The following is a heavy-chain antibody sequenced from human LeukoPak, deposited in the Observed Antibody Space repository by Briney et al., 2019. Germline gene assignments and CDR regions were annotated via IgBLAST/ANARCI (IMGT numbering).Heavy chain of an antibody. Sequence: GGSLRLSCAASGFTFSSYWMSWVRQAPGKGLEWVANIKQDGSEKYYVDSVKGRFTISRDNAKNSLYLQMNSLRAEDTAVYYCARARDHGVVPAVTHYFDYWGQGTLVTVSS. J-gene: IGHJ4*02. CDR3: ARARDHGVVPAVTHYFDY. CDR1: GFTFSSYW. D-gene: IGHD2-2*01. V-gene: IGHV3-7*01. CDR2: IKQDGSEK.